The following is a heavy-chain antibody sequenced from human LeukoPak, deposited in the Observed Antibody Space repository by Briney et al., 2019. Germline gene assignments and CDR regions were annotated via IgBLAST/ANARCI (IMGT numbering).Heavy chain of an antibody. D-gene: IGHD1-26*01. Sequence: ASVKVSCKASGGTFSSYAISWVRQAPGQGLEWMGGIIPIFGTANYAQKFQGRVTMTRDMSTSTVYMEVSSLKSEDTAVYYCARDQVGASLDYWGQGTLVTVSS. CDR3: ARDQVGASLDY. V-gene: IGHV1-69*05. CDR2: IIPIFGTA. CDR1: GGTFSSYA. J-gene: IGHJ4*02.